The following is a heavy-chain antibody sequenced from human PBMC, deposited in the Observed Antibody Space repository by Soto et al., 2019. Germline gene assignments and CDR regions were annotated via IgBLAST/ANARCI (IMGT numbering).Heavy chain of an antibody. CDR1: GGSFSGYY. J-gene: IGHJ4*02. CDR3: ARGFYDFWSGYYFDY. V-gene: IGHV4-34*01. Sequence: QVQLQQWGAGLLKPSETLSLTCAVYGGSFSGYYGSWIRQPPGKGLEWIGEINHSGSTNYNPSLKSRVTISVDTSKNQFSLKLSSVTAAYTAVYYCARGFYDFWSGYYFDYWGQGTLVTVSS. CDR2: INHSGST. D-gene: IGHD3-3*01.